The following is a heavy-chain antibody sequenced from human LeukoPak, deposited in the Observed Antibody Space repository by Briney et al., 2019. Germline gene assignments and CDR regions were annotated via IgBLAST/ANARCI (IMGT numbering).Heavy chain of an antibody. D-gene: IGHD4-17*01. J-gene: IGHJ3*02. CDR3: AREGALTVTKDAFDI. CDR2: ISSSGSCI. V-gene: IGHV3-48*03. CDR1: GFTFDYYE. Sequence: GGSLRLSCAASGFTFDYYEMNWVCQAPGKGLEWVSYISSSGSCIYYADSVKGRFTLSRDNAKNSLYLQMNSLRAEDTAVYYCAREGALTVTKDAFDIWGQGTMVTVSS.